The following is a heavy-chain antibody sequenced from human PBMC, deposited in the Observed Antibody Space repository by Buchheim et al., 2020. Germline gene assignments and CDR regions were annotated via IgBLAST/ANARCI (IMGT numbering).Heavy chain of an antibody. Sequence: QVQLVQSGAEVKKPGASVKVSCKASGYTFTSYDINWVRQATGQGLEWMGWMNPNSGNTGYAQKFQGRVTMTRNTSLSPAYMELSSLKSEDTAVYYCARAIRIIMVQGVNGPTYYFDYWGQGTL. D-gene: IGHD3-10*01. J-gene: IGHJ4*02. CDR3: ARAIRIIMVQGVNGPTYYFDY. CDR2: MNPNSGNT. CDR1: GYTFTSYD. V-gene: IGHV1-8*01.